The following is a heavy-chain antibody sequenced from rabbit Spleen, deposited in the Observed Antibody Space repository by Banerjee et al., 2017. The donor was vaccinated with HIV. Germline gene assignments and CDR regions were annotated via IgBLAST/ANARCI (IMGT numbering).Heavy chain of an antibody. V-gene: IGHV1S7*01. D-gene: IGHD1-1*01. J-gene: IGHJ4*01. Sequence: QVEESGGRLVQPGGSLTLSCKAFGFTISGYWMNWVRQAPGKGLEWIRIIYPITETTYYVNWVNGRFTISTDNAQHTVDLQMNSLTAADTATYFCAREDVGGSINLWGPGTLVTVS. CDR3: AREDVGGSINL. CDR2: IYPITETT. CDR1: GFTISGYW.